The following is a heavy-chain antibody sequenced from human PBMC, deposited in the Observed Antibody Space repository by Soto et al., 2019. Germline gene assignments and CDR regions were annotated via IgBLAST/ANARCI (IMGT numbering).Heavy chain of an antibody. J-gene: IGHJ4*02. Sequence: QVQLVQSGAEVKKPGASVKVSCKVSGYTLTELSMHWVRQAPGKGREWMGGFDPEDGETIYAQKFQGRVTRTEHTATDTAYMELSSLRSEDTAVYYCATSRKWDYDYGEIWGQGTLVTVSS. CDR1: GYTLTELS. V-gene: IGHV1-24*01. CDR2: FDPEDGET. D-gene: IGHD4-17*01. CDR3: ATSRKWDYDYGEI.